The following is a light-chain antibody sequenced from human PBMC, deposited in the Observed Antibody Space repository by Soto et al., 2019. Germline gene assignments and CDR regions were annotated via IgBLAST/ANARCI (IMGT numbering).Light chain of an antibody. Sequence: EIVMTQSPATLSVSPGERATLSCRASQSVSINLAWYQQKPGQAPRLLIYGALSRATGIPARFSGSGSGTDFTLTISSLEPEDFAVYYCQQRSNWPITFGQGTRLEI. CDR1: QSVSIN. CDR2: GAL. J-gene: IGKJ5*01. CDR3: QQRSNWPIT. V-gene: IGKV3-11*01.